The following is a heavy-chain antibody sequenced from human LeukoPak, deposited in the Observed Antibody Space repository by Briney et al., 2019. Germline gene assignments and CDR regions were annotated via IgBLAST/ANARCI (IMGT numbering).Heavy chain of an antibody. D-gene: IGHD4-11*01. J-gene: IGHJ4*02. V-gene: IGHV3-15*01. Sequence: PGGSLRLSCAASGFTFTNVWMSWVRQTPWKGLEWVGRIKSKSDGETTDYAAPVKGRFTISRDDAKTMVYLQMNSLKSEDTAVYYCARGEVDSNVDYWGQGTLVTVSS. CDR2: IKSKSDGETT. CDR1: GFTFTNVW. CDR3: ARGEVDSNVDY.